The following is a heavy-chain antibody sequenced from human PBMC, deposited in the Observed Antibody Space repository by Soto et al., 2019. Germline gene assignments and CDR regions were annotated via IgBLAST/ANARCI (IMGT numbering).Heavy chain of an antibody. V-gene: IGHV4-59*01. CDR3: ARAGYGYSFDY. Sequence: KSSETLSLTCTVSGGSISSSYWSWIRQPPGKGLEWIGYIYYSGSTNYNPSLKSRVTISVDTSKNQFSLKLSSVTAADTAVYYCARAGYGYSFDYWGQGTLVTVSS. J-gene: IGHJ4*02. CDR2: IYYSGST. CDR1: GGSISSSY. D-gene: IGHD5-18*01.